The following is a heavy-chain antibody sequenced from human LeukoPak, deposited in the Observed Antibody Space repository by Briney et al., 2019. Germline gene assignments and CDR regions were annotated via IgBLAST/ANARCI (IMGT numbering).Heavy chain of an antibody. D-gene: IGHD6-19*01. V-gene: IGHV1-69*04. CDR2: IIPILGIA. CDR3: ARDLPFIAVAGDFDY. CDR1: GGTFSSYA. J-gene: IGHJ4*02. Sequence: ASVKVSCKASGGTFSSYAISWVRQAPGQGLEWMGRIIPILGIANYAQEFQGRVTITADKSTSTAYMELSSLRSEDTAVYYCARDLPFIAVAGDFDYWGQGALVTVSS.